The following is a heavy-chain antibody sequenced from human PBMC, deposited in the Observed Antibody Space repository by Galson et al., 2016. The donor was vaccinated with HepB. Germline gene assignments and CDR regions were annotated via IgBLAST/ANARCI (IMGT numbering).Heavy chain of an antibody. CDR2: LPTDEYPP. V-gene: IGHV3-74*03. Sequence: SLRLSCAASGFDFSNYVMHWVRQAPGKGLEWVSRLPTDEYPPTYADSVRGRFTISRDNAKNTLYLQMNSLRADETAVYYCTRDLNFLLSDYWGQGALVTVSS. D-gene: IGHD3-10*01. CDR1: GFDFSNYV. J-gene: IGHJ4*02. CDR3: TRDLNFLLSDY.